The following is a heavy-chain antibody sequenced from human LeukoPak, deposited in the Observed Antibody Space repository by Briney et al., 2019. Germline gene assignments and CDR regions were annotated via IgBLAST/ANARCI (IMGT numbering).Heavy chain of an antibody. D-gene: IGHD3-16*01. J-gene: IGHJ5*02. CDR3: VRDGGTDWYDP. CDR1: GFTITDYW. Sequence: PGGSLRLSCAASGFTITDYWMTWVRQAPGRGLERVANIKPDGVETSYVDSVKGRFTISRDNANNPVFLQMNSLRVEDTATYYCVRDGGTDWYDPWGQGTLVSVSS. CDR2: IKPDGVET. V-gene: IGHV3-7*03.